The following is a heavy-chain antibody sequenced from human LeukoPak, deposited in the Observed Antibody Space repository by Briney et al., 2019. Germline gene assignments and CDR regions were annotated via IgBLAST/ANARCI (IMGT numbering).Heavy chain of an antibody. J-gene: IGHJ4*02. CDR3: ARGSRMIVVNDFDY. Sequence: SETLSLTCTVSGGSISSSSTYYWGWIRQPPGKGLEWIGHIYYSGSTYYNPSLKSRVTMSVDTSKNQFSLKLSSVTAADTAVYYCARGSRMIVVNDFDYWGQGTLVTVSS. V-gene: IGHV4-39*01. CDR1: GGSISSSSTYY. D-gene: IGHD3-22*01. CDR2: IYYSGST.